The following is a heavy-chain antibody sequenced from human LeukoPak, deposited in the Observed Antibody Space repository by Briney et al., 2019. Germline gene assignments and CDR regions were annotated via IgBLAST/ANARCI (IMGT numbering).Heavy chain of an antibody. CDR1: GGSISSGDYY. Sequence: SETLSLTCTVSGGSISSGDYYWSWIRQPPGKGLEWIGYIYYSGSTYYNPSLKSRVTISVDTSKNQFSLKLSSVTAADTAVYYCGRDYGAYWYFDLWGRGTLVTVSS. D-gene: IGHD4-17*01. V-gene: IGHV4-30-4*08. CDR3: GRDYGAYWYFDL. CDR2: IYYSGST. J-gene: IGHJ2*01.